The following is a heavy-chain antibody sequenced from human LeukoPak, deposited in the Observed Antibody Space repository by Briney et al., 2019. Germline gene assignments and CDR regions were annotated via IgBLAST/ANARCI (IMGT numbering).Heavy chain of an antibody. J-gene: IGHJ5*02. D-gene: IGHD6-19*01. CDR1: GGSISGGGYS. CDR3: ARAQWLPMNWFDP. CDR2: IYHSGST. Sequence: NPSETLSLTCAVSGGSISGGGYSWSWIRQPPGKGLEWIGYIYHSGSTYYNPSLKSRVTISVDRSKNQFSLKLSSVTAADTAVYYCARAQWLPMNWFDPWGQGTLVTVSS. V-gene: IGHV4-30-2*01.